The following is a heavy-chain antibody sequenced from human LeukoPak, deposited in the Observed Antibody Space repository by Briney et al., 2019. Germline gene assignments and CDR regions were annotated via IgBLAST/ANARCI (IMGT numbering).Heavy chain of an antibody. CDR1: GFTFSSYW. V-gene: IGHV3-74*01. Sequence: GGSLRLSCAASGFTFSSYWMHWVRQAPGKGLVWVSRINPDGSTTSYADSVKGRFTISRDSAKNTLYLQMNSLRAEDTAVYYCAKELWFGELSPSDYWGQGTLVTVSS. CDR3: AKELWFGELSPSDY. CDR2: INPDGSTT. J-gene: IGHJ4*02. D-gene: IGHD3-10*01.